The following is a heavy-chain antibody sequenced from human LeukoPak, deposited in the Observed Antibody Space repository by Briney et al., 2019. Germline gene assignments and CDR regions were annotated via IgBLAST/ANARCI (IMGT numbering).Heavy chain of an antibody. CDR2: ISSSGSTI. D-gene: IGHD2-2*01. J-gene: IGHJ5*02. V-gene: IGHV3-48*03. CDR3: AGDPIPRIVVVPAAMSNWFDP. CDR1: GFTFSSYE. Sequence: PGGSLRLSCAASGFTFSSYEMNWVRQAPGKGLEWVSYISSSGSTIYYADSVKGRFTISGDNAKNSLYLQMNSLRAEDTAVYYCAGDPIPRIVVVPAAMSNWFDPWGQGTLVTVSS.